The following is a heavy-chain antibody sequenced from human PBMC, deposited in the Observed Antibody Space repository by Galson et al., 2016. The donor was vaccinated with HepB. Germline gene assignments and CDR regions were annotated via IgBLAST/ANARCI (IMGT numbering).Heavy chain of an antibody. CDR3: ARDPIPAAGSEVFDI. Sequence: SETLSLTCTVSGGSISNYYWTWIRQPPGKRLEWIGYVYYSGSTNYNPSLKSRLTLSVDTSKNQFSLKLSSVTAADTAIYYCARDPIPAAGSEVFDIWGQGTMVTVSS. CDR2: VYYSGST. D-gene: IGHD6-13*01. CDR1: GGSISNYY. V-gene: IGHV4-59*01. J-gene: IGHJ3*02.